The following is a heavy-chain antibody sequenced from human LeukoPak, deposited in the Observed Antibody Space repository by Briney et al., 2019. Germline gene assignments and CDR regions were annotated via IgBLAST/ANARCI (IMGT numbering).Heavy chain of an antibody. CDR2: INHSGST. CDR1: GGSFSGYY. J-gene: IGHJ6*03. V-gene: IGHV4-34*01. D-gene: IGHD3-9*01. Sequence: PSETLSLTCAVYGGSFSGYYWSWIRQPPGKGLEWIGEINHSGSTNYNPSLKSRVTISVDTSKNQFSLKLSSVTAADTAVYYCARSGGHYDILTGYRLYDYYYYYMDVWGKGTTVTISS. CDR3: ARSGGHYDILTGYRLYDYYYYYMDV.